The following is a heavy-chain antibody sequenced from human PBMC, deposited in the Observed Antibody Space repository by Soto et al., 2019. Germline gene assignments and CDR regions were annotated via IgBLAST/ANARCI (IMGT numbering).Heavy chain of an antibody. CDR2: INAGNGNT. D-gene: IGHD6-13*01. V-gene: IGHV1-3*01. J-gene: IGHJ5*02. Sequence: QVQLVQSGAEVKKPGASVKVSCKASGYTFTSYAMHWVRQAPGQRLEWMGWINAGNGNTKYSQKFQGRVTITRDTSASTAYMELSSLRSEDTAVYYCARRADIAAAGWFDPWGQGTLVTVSS. CDR3: ARRADIAAAGWFDP. CDR1: GYTFTSYA.